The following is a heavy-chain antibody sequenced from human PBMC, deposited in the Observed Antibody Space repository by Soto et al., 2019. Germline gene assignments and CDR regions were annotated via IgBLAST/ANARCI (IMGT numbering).Heavy chain of an antibody. CDR1: GYTFTSYG. Sequence: QVQLVQSGAEVKKPGASVKVSCKASGYTFTSYGISWVRQAPGQGLEWMGWISAYNGNTNYAQKLQGRVTMTTDTAMRPAYMELRSMRSDDTTVYYCAREVVGGGYLYYYFMDVWGKGTTVTVSS. CDR3: AREVVGGGYLYYYFMDV. J-gene: IGHJ6*03. D-gene: IGHD6-25*01. V-gene: IGHV1-18*01. CDR2: ISAYNGNT.